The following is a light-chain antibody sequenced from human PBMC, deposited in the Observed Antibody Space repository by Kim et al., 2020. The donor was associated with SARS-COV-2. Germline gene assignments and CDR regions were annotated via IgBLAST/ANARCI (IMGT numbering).Light chain of an antibody. Sequence: QSALTQPASVSGSPGQSITISCTGTSSDVGGYNYVSWYQQHPGKAPKLMIYDVSKRPSGVSNRFSGSKSGNTASLTISGLQAEDEADYYCSSYTSSITSLSAFATGPNVTFL. CDR3: SSYTSSITSLSA. CDR1: SSDVGGYNY. CDR2: DVS. V-gene: IGLV2-14*01. J-gene: IGLJ1*01.